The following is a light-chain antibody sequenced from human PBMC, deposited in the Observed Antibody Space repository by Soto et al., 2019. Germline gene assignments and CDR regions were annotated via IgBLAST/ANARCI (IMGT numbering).Light chain of an antibody. V-gene: IGKV1-17*01. CDR2: HAS. J-gene: IGKJ1*01. CDR3: QQYNSYS. Sequence: DIQMTQSPSSLSASLGDRVTISCRASQGIGNALGWYQQKPGTAPKVLIYHASNLQSGVPSRFSGSGSGTEFTLTISSLQPDDFATYYCQQYNSYSFGQGTKVDI. CDR1: QGIGNA.